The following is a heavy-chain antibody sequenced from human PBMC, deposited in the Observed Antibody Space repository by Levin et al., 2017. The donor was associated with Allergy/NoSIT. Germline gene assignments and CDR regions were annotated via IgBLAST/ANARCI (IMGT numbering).Heavy chain of an antibody. J-gene: IGHJ6*02. D-gene: IGHD1-1*01. CDR2: ISYDGSNK. CDR1: GFTFSSYA. Sequence: GGSLRLSCAASGFTFSSYAMHWVRQAPGKGLEWVAVISYDGSNKYYADSVKGRFTISRDNSKNTLYLQMNSLRAEDTAVYYCAREYPGTTRGGAYYYYYGMDVWGQGTTVTVSS. V-gene: IGHV3-30-3*01. CDR3: AREYPGTTRGGAYYYYYGMDV.